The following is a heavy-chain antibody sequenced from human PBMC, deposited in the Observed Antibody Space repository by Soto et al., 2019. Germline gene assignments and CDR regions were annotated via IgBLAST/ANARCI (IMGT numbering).Heavy chain of an antibody. CDR3: AREGRHDILTGLGVMDV. J-gene: IGHJ6*02. CDR2: LIPIFGTS. D-gene: IGHD3-9*01. V-gene: IGHV1-69*18. CDR1: VGTFTTFA. Sequence: QVQLVQSGPEVKKPGSSVKVSCKTSVGTFTTFAISWVRQAPGQGPQWLGRLIPIFGTSIYAQNFQDRVTITGDASTSTAYMELRSLRSEDTAVYFCAREGRHDILTGLGVMDVWGQGTTVTVSS.